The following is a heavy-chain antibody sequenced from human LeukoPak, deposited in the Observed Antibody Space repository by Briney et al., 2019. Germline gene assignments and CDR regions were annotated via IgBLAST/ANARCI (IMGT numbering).Heavy chain of an antibody. J-gene: IGHJ4*02. Sequence: PSETLSLTCGVSGYSITSGYYWAWIRQPPGKGLEWIGNIYYSGSTYYNPSLKSRVTISVDTSKNQFSLKLSSVTAADTAVYYCAKEGYSSGWFFAYYFDYWGQGNLVTVSS. CDR1: GYSITSGYY. CDR3: AKEGYSSGWFFAYYFDY. CDR2: IYYSGST. V-gene: IGHV4-38-2*02. D-gene: IGHD6-19*01.